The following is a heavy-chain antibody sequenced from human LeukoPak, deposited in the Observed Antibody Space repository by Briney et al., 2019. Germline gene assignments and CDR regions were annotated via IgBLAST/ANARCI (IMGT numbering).Heavy chain of an antibody. V-gene: IGHV4-39*07. CDR2: IYYSGST. CDR3: AGAAWAYYDILTGYYTHPFDY. CDR1: GGSISSSSYY. J-gene: IGHJ4*02. Sequence: KSSETLSLTCTVSGGSISSSSYYWGWIRQPPGKGLEWIGSIYYSGSTYYNPSLKSRVTISVDTSKNQFSLKLSSVTAADTAVYYCAGAAWAYYDILTGYYTHPFDYWGQETLVTVSS. D-gene: IGHD3-9*01.